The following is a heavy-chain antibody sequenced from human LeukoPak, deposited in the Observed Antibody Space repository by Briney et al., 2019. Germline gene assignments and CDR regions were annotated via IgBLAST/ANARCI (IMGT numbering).Heavy chain of an antibody. Sequence: KISCKGSGYSFTSYWIGWVRQAPGQGLEWMGGIIPIFGTANYAQKFQGRVTITADESTSTAYMELSSLRSEDTAVYYCARDVLDIVVVPAAYPYNWFDPWGQGTLVTVSS. CDR2: IIPIFGTA. J-gene: IGHJ5*02. CDR1: GYSFTSYW. D-gene: IGHD2-2*01. CDR3: ARDVLDIVVVPAAYPYNWFDP. V-gene: IGHV1-69*01.